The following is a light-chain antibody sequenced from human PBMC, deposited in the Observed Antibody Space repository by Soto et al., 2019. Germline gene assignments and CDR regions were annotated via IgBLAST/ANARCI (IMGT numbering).Light chain of an antibody. CDR2: NVS. CDR1: QTIGNW. V-gene: IGKV1-5*03. Sequence: DIPMTQSPSTLPASVGDRVTITCRASQTIGNWLAWYQQKPGKVPKLLIYNVSSLESGVPTRFGGSGSGTDFTLAISSLQPDYFAPYDGQQCNFYWTFGQGTKVEIK. J-gene: IGKJ1*01. CDR3: QQCNFYWT.